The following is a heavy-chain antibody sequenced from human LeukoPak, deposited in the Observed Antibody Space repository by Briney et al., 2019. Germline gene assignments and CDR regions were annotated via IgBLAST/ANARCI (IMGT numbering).Heavy chain of an antibody. CDR2: IYYSGST. V-gene: IGHV4-39*01. CDR1: GGSISSSSHY. J-gene: IGHJ4*02. Sequence: PSETLSFTCTVSGGSISSSSHYWGWIRQPPGKGLEWIGSIYYSGSTYYNPSLKSRVTISVDTSKNQFSLKLSSVTAADTAVYYCARLTHYYDSSGYYHDYWGQGTLVTVSS. D-gene: IGHD3-22*01. CDR3: ARLTHYYDSSGYYHDY.